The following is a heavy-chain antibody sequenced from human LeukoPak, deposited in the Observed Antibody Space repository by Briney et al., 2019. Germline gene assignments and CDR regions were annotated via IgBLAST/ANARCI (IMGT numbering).Heavy chain of an antibody. CDR3: ARDRPLPYYYDSSGYYDY. CDR1: GYSISSGYY. J-gene: IGHJ4*02. CDR2: IYYSGST. Sequence: PSETLSLTCTVSGYSISSGYYWGWIRQPPGKGLEWIGSIYYSGSTYYNPSLKSRVTISVDTSKNQFSLKLSSVTAADTAVYYCARDRPLPYYYDSSGYYDYWGQGTLVTVSS. D-gene: IGHD3-22*01. V-gene: IGHV4-38-2*02.